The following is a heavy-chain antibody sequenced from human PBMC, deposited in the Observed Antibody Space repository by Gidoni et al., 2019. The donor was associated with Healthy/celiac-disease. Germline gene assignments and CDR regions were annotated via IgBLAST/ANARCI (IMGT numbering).Heavy chain of an antibody. D-gene: IGHD2-15*01. CDR2: IYQSGST. J-gene: IGHJ4*02. CDR1: GYSISSGYY. Sequence: VQLQESCPGLVKPSETLSLTCTVSGYSISSGYYWDWIRQPPGKGLEWIGSIYQSGSTYYNQSLKSRVTISVDTSKSQFSLKLSSVTAADTAGNYCARDVALWGQGTLVTVSS. V-gene: IGHV4-38-2*02. CDR3: ARDVAL.